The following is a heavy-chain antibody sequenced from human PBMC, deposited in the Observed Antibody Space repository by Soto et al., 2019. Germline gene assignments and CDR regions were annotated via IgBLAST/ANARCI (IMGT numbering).Heavy chain of an antibody. V-gene: IGHV4-30-4*01. J-gene: IGHJ4*02. Sequence: SETLSLTCTVSGGSISSGDYYWSWIRQPPGKGLEWIGYIYYSGSTYYNPPLKSRVTISVDTSKNQFSLKLSSVTAADTAVYYCARGDSYYYDSSGYYYVSPYFDYWGQGTLVTVSS. CDR3: ARGDSYYYDSSGYYYVSPYFDY. D-gene: IGHD3-22*01. CDR1: GGSISSGDYY. CDR2: IYYSGST.